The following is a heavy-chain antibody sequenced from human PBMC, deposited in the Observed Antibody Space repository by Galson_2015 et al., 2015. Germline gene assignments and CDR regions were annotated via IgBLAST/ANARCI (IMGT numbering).Heavy chain of an antibody. J-gene: IGHJ4*02. Sequence: SVKVSCKASGYTFTSYAMHWVRQAPGQRLEWLGWINAGNGNTKYSQKFQGRVTITRDTSASTAYMELSSLRSEDTAVYYCARDLYSSGWYTRWGQGTLVTVSS. CDR2: INAGNGNT. D-gene: IGHD6-19*01. CDR3: ARDLYSSGWYTR. V-gene: IGHV1-3*01. CDR1: GYTFTSYA.